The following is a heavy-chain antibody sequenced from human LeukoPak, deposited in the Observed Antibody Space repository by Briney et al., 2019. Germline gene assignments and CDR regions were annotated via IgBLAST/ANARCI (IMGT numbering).Heavy chain of an antibody. V-gene: IGHV4-4*07. CDR2: IYSSGNT. J-gene: IGHJ4*02. D-gene: IGHD6-13*01. CDR1: GGPMRSYF. CDR3: AREGPYSGRWYYFDY. Sequence: PSETLSLTCTVSGGPMRSYFWSWIRQPAGKGLEWIGRIYSSGNTNYNPSLKSRVTMSVDTSKNQFSLKLTSVTAADTAFYYCAREGPYSGRWYYFDYWGQGILVTVSS.